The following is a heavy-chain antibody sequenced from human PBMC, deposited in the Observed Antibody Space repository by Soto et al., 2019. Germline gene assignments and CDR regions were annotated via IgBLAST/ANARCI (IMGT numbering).Heavy chain of an antibody. CDR1: GFSLRDYY. V-gene: IGHV3-11*01. D-gene: IGHD2-15*01. CDR2: MSSGGSST. CDR3: ARRGPLNNIVVVPDYFGLDV. J-gene: IGHJ6*02. Sequence: QEQLVESGGGLVKPGGSLRLSCEVSGFSLRDYYMSWIRQAPGKGLEWFSYMSSGGSSTFYKESVRGRFTISRDIAKNSRHLQMNSLRVEDTAVYFCARRGPLNNIVVVPDYFGLDVWGQGTTVTVSS.